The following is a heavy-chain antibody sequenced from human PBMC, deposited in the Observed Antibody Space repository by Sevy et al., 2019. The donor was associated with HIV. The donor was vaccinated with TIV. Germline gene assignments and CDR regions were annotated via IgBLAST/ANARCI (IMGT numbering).Heavy chain of an antibody. J-gene: IGHJ4*02. CDR2: ISGTGNTI. CDR1: GFTFSSHS. CDR3: ARVPPYYDSNVSDF. D-gene: IGHD3-22*01. V-gene: IGHV3-48*02. Sequence: GESLKISCAASGFTFSSHSMNWVRQTPGMGLGCISYISGTGNTIYYADSVKGRFTISRDNAKNSLYLQLKSLRDEDTAIYYCARVPPYYDSNVSDFWGQGSLVTVSS.